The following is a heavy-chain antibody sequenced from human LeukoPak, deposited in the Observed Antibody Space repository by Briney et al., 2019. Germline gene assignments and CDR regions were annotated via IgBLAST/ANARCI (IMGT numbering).Heavy chain of an antibody. Sequence: PSETLSLTCTVSGGSISSYYWSWIRQPPGKGREWLGYIYYSGSTNYNPSLKSRGTISVDTSKNQFSLKLSSVTAADTAVYYCARPVMPYYYDSSGYPPGAFDIWGQGTMVTVSS. CDR2: IYYSGST. D-gene: IGHD3-22*01. CDR1: GGSISSYY. J-gene: IGHJ3*02. CDR3: ARPVMPYYYDSSGYPPGAFDI. V-gene: IGHV4-59*08.